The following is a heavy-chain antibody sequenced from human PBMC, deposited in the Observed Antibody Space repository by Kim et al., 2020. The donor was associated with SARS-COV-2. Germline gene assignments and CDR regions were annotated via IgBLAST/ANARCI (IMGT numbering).Heavy chain of an antibody. CDR3: AKDGQPADITLIRGVSYGMDV. J-gene: IGHJ6*02. CDR1: GFTFSNYG. V-gene: IGHV3-33*06. Sequence: GGSLRLSCAASGFTFSNYGMHWVRQAPGKGLEWVAVIWYDGSNKYYADSVKGRFNISRDNSKNILYLQMNSLRAADTAVYYCAKDGQPADITLIRGVSYGMDVWGRGTTVTVSS. D-gene: IGHD3-10*01. CDR2: IWYDGSNK.